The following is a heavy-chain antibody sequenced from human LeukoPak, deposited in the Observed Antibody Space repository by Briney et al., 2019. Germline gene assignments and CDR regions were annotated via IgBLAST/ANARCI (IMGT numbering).Heavy chain of an antibody. CDR2: ISISGDRT. CDR1: GFTFSDYY. CDR3: ANEIRPNDY. D-gene: IGHD6-6*01. Sequence: GGSLRLSCAASGFTFSDYYMSWIRQAPGKGLEWVSSISISGDRTYYADSVKGRFTISRDNSKNTVYLQMNSLGAEDTAIYYCANEIRPNDYWGQGTLVTVSS. J-gene: IGHJ4*02. V-gene: IGHV3-23*01.